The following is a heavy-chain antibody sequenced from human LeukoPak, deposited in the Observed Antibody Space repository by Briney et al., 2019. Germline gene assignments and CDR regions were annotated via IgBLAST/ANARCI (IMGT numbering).Heavy chain of an antibody. CDR3: VRAGVYYDNSECLKLDY. CDR1: GFTFSSFT. V-gene: IGHV3-30*04. J-gene: IGHJ4*02. CDR2: ISYDGTDK. D-gene: IGHD3-22*01. Sequence: PGRSLRLSCAASGFTFSSFTMHWVRQTPGKGLEWLAVISYDGTDKFYADSVKGRFTVSRDNSKNTLYLQIDSLRAEDTAVYYCVRAGVYYDNSECLKLDYWGQGTLVTVSS.